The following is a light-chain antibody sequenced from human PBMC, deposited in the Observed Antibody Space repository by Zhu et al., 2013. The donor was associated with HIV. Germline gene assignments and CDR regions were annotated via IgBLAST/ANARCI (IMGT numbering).Light chain of an antibody. CDR3: QSSDSSLSGSRV. CDR1: SSDIGTYKY. J-gene: IGLJ3*02. Sequence: QSALTQPASVSRSPGQSITISCTGTSSDIGTYKYVSWYQRHPGRAPKLMIYEVSNRPSGVSNRFSGSKSGNTASLTISGLQAEDEADYYCQSSDSSLSGSRVFGGGTKLTVL. CDR2: EVS. V-gene: IGLV2-14*01.